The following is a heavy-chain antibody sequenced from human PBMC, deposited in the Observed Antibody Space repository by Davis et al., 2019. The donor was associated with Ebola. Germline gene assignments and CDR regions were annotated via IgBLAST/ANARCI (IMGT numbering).Heavy chain of an antibody. CDR2: INHSGST. V-gene: IGHV4-34*01. CDR1: GGSFSGYY. D-gene: IGHD1/OR15-1a*01. CDR3: TRDRGLTTTGGVGMDV. Sequence: MPSETLSLTCAVYGGSFSGYYWSWIRQPPGKRLEWIGEINHSGSTNYNPSLKSRVTISVDTSKNQFSLTLNSVTAADTAVYYCTRDRGLTTTGGVGMDVWGQGTTVTVSS. J-gene: IGHJ6*02.